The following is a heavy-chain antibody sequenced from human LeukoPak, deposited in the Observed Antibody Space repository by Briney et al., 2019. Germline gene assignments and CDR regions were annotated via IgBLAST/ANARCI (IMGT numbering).Heavy chain of an antibody. CDR1: GGPISSYY. J-gene: IGHJ5*02. V-gene: IGHV4-59*01. CDR3: ARGGYYGSGNDFRFDP. Sequence: SETLSLTCTVSGGPISSYYWSWIRQPPGKGLEWIGYIYYSGSTNYKPSLKSRVTISVDTSKNQFSLKLNSVTAADTAVYYCARGGYYGSGNDFRFDPWGQGTLVIVSS. CDR2: IYYSGST. D-gene: IGHD3-10*01.